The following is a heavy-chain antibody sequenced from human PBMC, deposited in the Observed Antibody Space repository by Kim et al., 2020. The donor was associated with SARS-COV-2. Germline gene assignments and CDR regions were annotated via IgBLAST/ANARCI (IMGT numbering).Heavy chain of an antibody. D-gene: IGHD3-10*01. J-gene: IGHJ4*02. CDR3: ARVVNFYGSGRYSPPDY. V-gene: IGHV4-39*02. CDR2: MYYSGRA. Sequence: SETLSLTCTVSGGSISSDYYYWGWIRQPPGKGLEWIGSMYYSGRAYYNPSLESRVTISVDTSKNQFSLKLNFVTASDTAVYYCARVVNFYGSGRYSPPDYWGQGTVVTVSS. CDR1: GGSISSDYYY.